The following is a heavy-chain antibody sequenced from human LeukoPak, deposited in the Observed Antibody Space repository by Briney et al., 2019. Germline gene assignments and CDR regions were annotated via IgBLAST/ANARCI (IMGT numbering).Heavy chain of an antibody. CDR1: GYTFTSYG. J-gene: IGHJ5*02. CDR3: AIYSGWSDGGMVWFDP. Sequence: ASVKVSCKASGYTFTSYGISWVRQAPGQGLEWMVWISAYNGNTNYAQKLQGRVTMTTDTSTSTAYMELRSLRSDDTAVYYCAIYSGWSDGGMVWFDPWGQGTLVTVSS. D-gene: IGHD5-12*01. V-gene: IGHV1-18*01. CDR2: ISAYNGNT.